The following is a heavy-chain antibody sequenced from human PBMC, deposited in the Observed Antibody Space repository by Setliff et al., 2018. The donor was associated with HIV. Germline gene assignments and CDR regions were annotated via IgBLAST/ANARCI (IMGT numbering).Heavy chain of an antibody. Sequence: KTSETLSLTCAVYGGSFSGYYWSCIRQPPGKGLEWIGEIDHSGNTNYNPSLKSRVTIPVDTSKNHISLKLSSVTAADTAVYYCARGLVVVTDSDYDTNYYYYYYMDVWGKGTTVTGSS. J-gene: IGHJ6*03. D-gene: IGHD5-12*01. CDR2: IDHSGNT. CDR3: ARGLVVVTDSDYDTNYYYYYYMDV. V-gene: IGHV4-34*01. CDR1: GGSFSGYY.